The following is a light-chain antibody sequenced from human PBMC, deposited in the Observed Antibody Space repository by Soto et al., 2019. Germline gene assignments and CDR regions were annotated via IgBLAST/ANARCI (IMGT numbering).Light chain of an antibody. CDR1: QGIRSD. CDR3: LQNYNYPRT. Sequence: GDRVTITCRASQGIRSDLGWYRQKPGKAPDILIYAASSLQTGVQSRFSGNGSDTDFTLSISSLQPEDCATYYCLQNYNYPRTVGQGTRREIK. J-gene: IGKJ5*01. V-gene: IGKV1-6*01. CDR2: AAS.